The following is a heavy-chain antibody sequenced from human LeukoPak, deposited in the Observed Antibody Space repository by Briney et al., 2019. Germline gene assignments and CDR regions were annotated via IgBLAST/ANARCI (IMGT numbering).Heavy chain of an antibody. CDR2: IKPDGIEK. CDR3: ARSDFWSGYYRYYFDY. Sequence: GGSLRLSCAASGFTFSSYSMSWVRQAPGKGLEWLANIKPDGIEKYYVDSVKGRFTISRDNAKNSLYLQMNSLRAEDTAVYYCARSDFWSGYYRYYFDYWGQGTLVTVSS. V-gene: IGHV3-7*01. CDR1: GFTFSSYS. J-gene: IGHJ4*02. D-gene: IGHD3-3*01.